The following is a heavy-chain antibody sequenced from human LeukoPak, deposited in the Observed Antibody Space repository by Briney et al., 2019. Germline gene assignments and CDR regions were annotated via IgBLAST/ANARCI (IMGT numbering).Heavy chain of an antibody. CDR2: INPNSGGT. D-gene: IGHD6-13*01. J-gene: IGHJ5*02. V-gene: IGHV1-2*04. CDR3: AYSSSWYNWFDP. Sequence: ASVKVSCEASGYTFTGYYMHWVRQAPGQGLEWMGWINPNSGGTNYAQKFQGWVTMTRDTSISTAYMELSRLRSDDTAVYYCAYSSSWYNWFDPWGQGTLVTVSS. CDR1: GYTFTGYY.